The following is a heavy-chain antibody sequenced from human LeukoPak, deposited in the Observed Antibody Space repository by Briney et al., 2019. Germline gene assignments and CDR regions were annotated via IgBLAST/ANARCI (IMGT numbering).Heavy chain of an antibody. CDR1: GGTFSSYA. Sequence: GASVKVSRKASGGTFSSYAISWVRRAPGQGLEWMGGIIPIFGTANYAQKFQGRVTITTDESTSTAYMELSSLRSEDTAVYYCARDNPHLLWFGEGPNDAFDIWGQGTMVTVSS. D-gene: IGHD3-10*01. CDR3: ARDNPHLLWFGEGPNDAFDI. V-gene: IGHV1-69*05. J-gene: IGHJ3*02. CDR2: IIPIFGTA.